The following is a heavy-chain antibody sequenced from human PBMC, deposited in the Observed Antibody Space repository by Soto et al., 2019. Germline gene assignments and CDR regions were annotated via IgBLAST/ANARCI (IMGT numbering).Heavy chain of an antibody. CDR3: ARASTTYSRGYYSAVDY. D-gene: IGHD3-22*01. J-gene: IGHJ4*02. CDR1: GGTFSSYA. Sequence: SVKVSCKASGGTFSSYAISWVRQAPGQGLEWMGGIIPIFGTANYAQKFQGRVTITADESTSTAYMELSSLRSEDTAVYYCARASTTYSRGYYSAVDYWGQGTLVTVSS. V-gene: IGHV1-69*13. CDR2: IIPIFGTA.